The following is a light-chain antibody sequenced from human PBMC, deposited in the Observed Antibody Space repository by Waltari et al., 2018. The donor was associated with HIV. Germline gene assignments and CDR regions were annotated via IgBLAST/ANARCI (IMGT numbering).Light chain of an antibody. CDR3: SSYVVNSTPYV. CDR2: EVT. J-gene: IGLJ1*01. CDR1: SNDVGRYDY. V-gene: IGLV2-14*01. Sequence: QSALTQPASVSGSPGQSLTISSTGTSNDVGRYDYVSWYQHHPGKAPKLVIYEVTNRPSGISNRFSGSKSGNTASLTISGLQAEDEADYYCSSYVVNSTPYVFGSGTKVTVL.